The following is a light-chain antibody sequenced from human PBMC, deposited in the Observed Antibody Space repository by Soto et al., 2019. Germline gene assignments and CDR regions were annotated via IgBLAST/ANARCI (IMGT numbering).Light chain of an antibody. CDR2: GAT. Sequence: DIQMTQSPSSLSASVGDRVTITCRANQGISNYLAWYQQKPGKAPQLLIYGATTLQSGVPSRFSGSGSGTDFTLTIVSLHPEDVATYYCQKYNSDPLTFGGGTKVEIK. CDR1: QGISNY. V-gene: IGKV1-27*01. J-gene: IGKJ4*01. CDR3: QKYNSDPLT.